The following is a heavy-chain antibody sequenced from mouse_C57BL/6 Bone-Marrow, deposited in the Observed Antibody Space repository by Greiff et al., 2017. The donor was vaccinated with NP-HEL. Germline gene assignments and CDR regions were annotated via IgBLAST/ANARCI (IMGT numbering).Heavy chain of an antibody. CDR2: IDPSDSET. J-gene: IGHJ3*01. D-gene: IGHD1-1*01. V-gene: IGHV1-52*01. Sequence: QVQLQQPGAELVRPGSSVKLSCKASGYTFTSYWMHWVKQRPIQGLEWIGNIDPSDSETHYNQKFKDKATLTVDKSSSTAYMQLSSLTSEDSAVYYCASSSFYYGSSKFAYWGQGTLVTVSA. CDR1: GYTFTSYW. CDR3: ASSSFYYGSSKFAY.